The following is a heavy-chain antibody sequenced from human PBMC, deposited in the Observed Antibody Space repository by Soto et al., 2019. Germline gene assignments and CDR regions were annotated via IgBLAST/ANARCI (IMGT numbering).Heavy chain of an antibody. D-gene: IGHD6-25*01. CDR3: GRVSYSGFGYFFES. CDR1: GASISSGDYS. J-gene: IGHJ4*02. Sequence: SETLSLTCALSGASISSGDYSWSWVRQPPGKGVEWLGHIHHVGTPYYKASLKSRVTISQDRSKNQFSLSLSSVTAADTAMYFCGRVSYSGFGYFFESWGQGTLVTVSS. CDR2: IHHVGTP. V-gene: IGHV4-30-2*01.